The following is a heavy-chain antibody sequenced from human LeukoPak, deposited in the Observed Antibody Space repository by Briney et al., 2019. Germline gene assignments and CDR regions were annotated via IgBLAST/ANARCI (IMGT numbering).Heavy chain of an antibody. V-gene: IGHV3-53*01. Sequence: GGSLRLSCAASGFIVSSNYVSWGRQAPGKGLEWVSIFYNGGKEYYADSVKGRFIISRDKYNNPRYLQMNSLRTEDTAVYYCARVGITLFGVVILWGQGTLVTVSS. J-gene: IGHJ4*02. CDR1: GFIVSSNY. CDR3: ARVGITLFGVVIL. D-gene: IGHD3-3*01. CDR2: FYNGGKE.